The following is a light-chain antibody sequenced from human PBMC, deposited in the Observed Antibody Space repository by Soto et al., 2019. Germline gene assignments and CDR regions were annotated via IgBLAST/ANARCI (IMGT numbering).Light chain of an antibody. CDR1: QSVRSNY. Sequence: EMVLTQSPGTLSLSPGDTATLACRASQSVRSNYLAWYQQKPGQAPRLLIYGASTRATGIPDKFSGSGSGTDFTLTISRLEPEDLAVYYCHQDHTSPLMFGQGTKVDIK. CDR3: HQDHTSPLM. CDR2: GAS. V-gene: IGKV3-20*01. J-gene: IGKJ1*01.